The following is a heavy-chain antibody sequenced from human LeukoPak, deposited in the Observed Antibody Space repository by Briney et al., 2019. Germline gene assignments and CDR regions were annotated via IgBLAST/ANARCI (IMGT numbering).Heavy chain of an antibody. CDR3: ARDRVYCSGGSCYSGWFDP. CDR1: GGSISSYY. J-gene: IGHJ5*02. D-gene: IGHD2-15*01. CDR2: IYYSGST. V-gene: IGHV4-59*12. Sequence: SETLSLTCTVSGGSISSYYWSWIRQPPGKGLEWIGYIYYSGSTYYNPSLKSRVTISVDTSKNQFSLKLSSVTAADTAVYYCARDRVYCSGGSCYSGWFDPWGQGTLVTVSS.